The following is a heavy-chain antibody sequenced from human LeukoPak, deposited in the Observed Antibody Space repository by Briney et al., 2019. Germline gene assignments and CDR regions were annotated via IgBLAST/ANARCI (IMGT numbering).Heavy chain of an antibody. CDR1: GFTVSSNY. CDR2: ISGSGGST. CDR3: AKDQYPKVGATLFGY. V-gene: IGHV3-23*01. Sequence: GGSLRLSCAASGFTVSSNYMSWVRQAPGKGLEWVSAISGSGGSTYYADSVKGRFTISRDNSKNTLYLQMNSLRAEDTAVYYCAKDQYPKVGATLFGYWGQGTLVTVSS. J-gene: IGHJ4*02. D-gene: IGHD1-26*01.